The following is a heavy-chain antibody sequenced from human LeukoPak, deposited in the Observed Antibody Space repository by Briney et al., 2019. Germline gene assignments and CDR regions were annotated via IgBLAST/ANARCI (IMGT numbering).Heavy chain of an antibody. D-gene: IGHD3-10*01. V-gene: IGHV3-48*03. CDR1: GFTFSSFE. Sequence: PGGSLRLSCAASGFTFSSFEMNWVRQAPGKGLEWISHISHTGDIKYADSVKGRFTISRDNAKNSLYLQMNSLRTEDTAVYYCARGLTLRASFDYWGQGTLVTVSS. CDR3: ARGLTLRASFDY. CDR2: ISHTGDI. J-gene: IGHJ4*02.